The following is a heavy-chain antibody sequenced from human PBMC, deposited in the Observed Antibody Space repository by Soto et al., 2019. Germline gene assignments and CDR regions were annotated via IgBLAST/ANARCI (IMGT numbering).Heavy chain of an antibody. CDR3: AKSYYDSTGFAVEP. V-gene: IGHV4-59*02. Sequence: SETLSLTCTVSGASVSTGYWSWIRQPPGKGLEWIGFMYFGGSFNYNPSLTGRVTISVETSKNQFSMKLTSVTAAGTAVYYCAKSYYDSTGFAVEPWGQGTLVTVSS. J-gene: IGHJ5*02. D-gene: IGHD3-22*01. CDR2: MYFGGSF. CDR1: GASVSTGY.